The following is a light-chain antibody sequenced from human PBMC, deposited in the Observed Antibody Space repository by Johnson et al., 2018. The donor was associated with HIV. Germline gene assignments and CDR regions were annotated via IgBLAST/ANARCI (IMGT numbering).Light chain of an antibody. V-gene: IGLV1-51*01. Sequence: QLVLTQPPSVSAAPGQKVSISCSGSTSNIESNYVSWYQQLPRTAPKLLIYDNNKRPSGIPDRFSGSKSGTSATLAITGVQTGDEADYYCGTWDSSLSASYVFGTGTKVTVL. J-gene: IGLJ1*01. CDR3: GTWDSSLSASYV. CDR2: DNN. CDR1: TSNIESNY.